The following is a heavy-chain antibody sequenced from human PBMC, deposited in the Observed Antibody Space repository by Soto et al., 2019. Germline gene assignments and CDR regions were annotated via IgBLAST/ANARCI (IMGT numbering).Heavy chain of an antibody. V-gene: IGHV3-30-3*01. CDR1: GFTFSSYA. CDR3: ARGNWNYDYYYYYGMDV. CDR2: ISYDGSNK. D-gene: IGHD1-7*01. J-gene: IGHJ6*01. Sequence: QVQLVESGGGVVQPGRSLRLSCAASGFTFSSYAMHWVRQAPGKGLEWVAVISYDGSNKYYADSVKGRFTISRDNSKNTLYLQMNSLRAEDTAVYYCARGNWNYDYYYYYGMDVW.